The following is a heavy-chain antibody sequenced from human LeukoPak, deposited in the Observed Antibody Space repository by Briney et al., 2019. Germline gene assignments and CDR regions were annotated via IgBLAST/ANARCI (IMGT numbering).Heavy chain of an antibody. D-gene: IGHD2-2*02. V-gene: IGHV1-2*06. CDR2: MNPNRGGT. CDR1: GYTFTGYY. J-gene: IGHJ5*02. Sequence: ASVKVSCKASGYTFTGYYMHWVRQAPGQGGEWMGRMNPNRGGTNYAQKFQGRVSITRDTSISTAYMELSRLRSDDTAVYYCARVRTPNARNCSSTSCYRGNWFDPWGQGTLVTVSS. CDR3: ARVRTPNARNCSSTSCYRGNWFDP.